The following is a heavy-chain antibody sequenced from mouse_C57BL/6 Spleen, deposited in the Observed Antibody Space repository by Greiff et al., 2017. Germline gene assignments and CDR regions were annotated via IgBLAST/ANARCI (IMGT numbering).Heavy chain of an antibody. Sequence: EVKLVESGGDLVKPGGSLKLSCAASGFTFSSYGMSWVRQTPDKRLEWVATISSGGSYTYYPDSVKGRFTISRDNAKNTLYLQMSSLKSEDTAMYYCARHFDYGSSSYYFDYWGQGTTLTVSS. J-gene: IGHJ2*01. V-gene: IGHV5-6*01. CDR1: GFTFSSYG. D-gene: IGHD1-1*01. CDR3: ARHFDYGSSSYYFDY. CDR2: ISSGGSYT.